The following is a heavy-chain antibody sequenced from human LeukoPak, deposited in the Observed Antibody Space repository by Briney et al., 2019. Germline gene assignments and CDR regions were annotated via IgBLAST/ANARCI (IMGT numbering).Heavy chain of an antibody. V-gene: IGHV5-51*01. D-gene: IGHD3-10*01. Sequence: GEALKISFHGSGYRFTYYWIGWVCQVPGKGRGWVGIIYPGESDTRYSPSFQGPVTLSADTSIRTAYLHWDSLQASDTAMYYCAVGTFGSGSFYGPPFDFWGQGTLVTVSP. J-gene: IGHJ4*02. CDR1: GYRFTYYW. CDR3: AVGTFGSGSFYGPPFDF. CDR2: IYPGESDT.